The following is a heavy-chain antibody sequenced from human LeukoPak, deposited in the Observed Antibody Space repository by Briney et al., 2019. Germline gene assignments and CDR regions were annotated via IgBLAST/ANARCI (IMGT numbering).Heavy chain of an antibody. CDR2: ITGSGGST. Sequence: GGTLRLSCTASGFTFNLYAMTWVRQAPGKGLEWVSAITGSGGSTYYADSVKGRFTISRDNSKNTVYLQMNSLRAEDTAVYYCATTGYSSRNYWGQGTLVTVSS. CDR1: GFTFNLYA. D-gene: IGHD6-13*01. V-gene: IGHV3-23*01. J-gene: IGHJ4*02. CDR3: ATTGYSSRNY.